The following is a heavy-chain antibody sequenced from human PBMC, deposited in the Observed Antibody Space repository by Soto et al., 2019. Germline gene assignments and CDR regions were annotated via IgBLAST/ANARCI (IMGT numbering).Heavy chain of an antibody. CDR1: GFTFRTYG. D-gene: IGHD1-26*01. V-gene: IGHV3-23*01. Sequence: PGGSLRLSCVASGFTFRTYGMTWVRQTPGQGLEWVSIISGSGDITLYADSVKGRFTVSRDISKNTVYLLMSSLRAEDTAVYYCAKRRGMGATGAFDTWGRGTMVTVSS. CDR2: ISGSGDIT. J-gene: IGHJ3*02. CDR3: AKRRGMGATGAFDT.